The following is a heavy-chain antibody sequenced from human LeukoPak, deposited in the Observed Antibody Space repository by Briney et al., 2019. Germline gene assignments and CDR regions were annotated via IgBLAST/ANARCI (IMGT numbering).Heavy chain of an antibody. D-gene: IGHD3-10*01. V-gene: IGHV4-38-2*02. Sequence: PSETLSLTCSVSGYSISSGYYWGWIRQPPGKGLEWIGSIYYSGSTYYNPSLKSRVTISVDTSKNQFSLKLSSVTAADTAVYYCARLARQYYGSGGPIFDYWGQGTLVTVSS. J-gene: IGHJ4*02. CDR2: IYYSGST. CDR1: GYSISSGYY. CDR3: ARLARQYYGSGGPIFDY.